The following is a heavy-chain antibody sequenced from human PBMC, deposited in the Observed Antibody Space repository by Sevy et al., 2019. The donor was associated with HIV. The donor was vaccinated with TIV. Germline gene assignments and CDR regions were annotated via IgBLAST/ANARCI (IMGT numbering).Heavy chain of an antibody. V-gene: IGHV3-30-3*01. CDR2: ISYEGTET. J-gene: IGHJ4*01. CDR3: ARDGGYSVKWYPLY. Sequence: GGSLRLSCAASVFAFSTHAMHWVRQAPGKGLEWVAVISYEGTETFYAASVEGRFTISRDNSKNMLSLQINSLRPEDTAVYYCARDGGYSVKWYPLYWGHGTLVTVSP. CDR1: VFAFSTHA. D-gene: IGHD1-26*01.